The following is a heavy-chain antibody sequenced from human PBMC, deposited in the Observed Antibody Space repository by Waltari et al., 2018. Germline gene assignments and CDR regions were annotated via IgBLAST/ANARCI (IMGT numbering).Heavy chain of an antibody. V-gene: IGHV3-48*01. CDR2: ISGRSSTI. J-gene: IGHJ4*02. D-gene: IGHD1-26*01. Sequence: EVQLVESGGGLVQPGGSLRLSCAASGFTSSSYSMNWVREARGKGLEWGAYISGRSSTIYYAGSVKGRFTISRDNAKNSLYLQMNSLRAEDTAVYYCARDHLTFGGGYYFDYWGQGTLVTVSS. CDR1: GFTSSSYS. CDR3: ARDHLTFGGGYYFDY.